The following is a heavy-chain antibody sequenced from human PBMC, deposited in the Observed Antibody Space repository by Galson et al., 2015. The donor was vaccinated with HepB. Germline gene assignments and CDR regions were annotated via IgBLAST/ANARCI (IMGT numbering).Heavy chain of an antibody. CDR1: GGSISSYY. Sequence: SETLSLTCTVSGGSISSYYWSWIRQPPGKGLEWIGYIYYSGSTNYNPSLKSRVTISVDTSKNQFSLKLSSVTAADTAVYYCARWRALNDAFDIWGQGTMVTVSS. CDR2: IYYSGST. CDR3: ARWRALNDAFDI. J-gene: IGHJ3*02. V-gene: IGHV4-59*01. D-gene: IGHD3-3*01.